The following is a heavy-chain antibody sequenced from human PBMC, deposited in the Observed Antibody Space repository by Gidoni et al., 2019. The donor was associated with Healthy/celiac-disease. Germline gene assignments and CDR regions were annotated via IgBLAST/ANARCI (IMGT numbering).Heavy chain of an antibody. CDR1: GFIFDDNA. V-gene: IGHV3-9*01. CDR2: SSWDSGNV. Sequence: EVQLVESGGGLVQPGRYLRLSWAASGFIFDDNAMHWVRQAPGKGLVWVLGSSWDSGNVVYADSLNGRFTISRDNAQHSLYLQMNSLRSEDTALYYCATGFSWAVFDYWGQGTLVTVSS. J-gene: IGHJ4*02. CDR3: ATGFSWAVFDY. D-gene: IGHD3-16*01.